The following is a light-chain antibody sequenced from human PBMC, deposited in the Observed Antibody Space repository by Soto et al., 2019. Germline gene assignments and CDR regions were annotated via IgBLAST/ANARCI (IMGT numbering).Light chain of an antibody. J-gene: IGKJ4*01. CDR1: QSVSSY. Sequence: EIVLPQSPATLSLSPGGRATLSRSASQSVSSYLAWYQQKPGRAPXLLMYDASNRATGIPARFSGSGSGTDFTLTISSLEPEDFAVYYCQQRSNWPLTFGGGTKVDIK. CDR3: QQRSNWPLT. V-gene: IGKV3-11*01. CDR2: DAS.